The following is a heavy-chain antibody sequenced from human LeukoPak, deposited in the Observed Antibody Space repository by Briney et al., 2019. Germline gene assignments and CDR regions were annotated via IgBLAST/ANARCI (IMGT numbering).Heavy chain of an antibody. J-gene: IGHJ4*02. CDR1: GGSISSGGYY. V-gene: IGHV4-61*08. CDR2: IYYSGST. D-gene: IGHD3-22*01. CDR3: ARDPHDYYDSSGYYAAPTYFDY. Sequence: SETLSLTCTVSGGSISSGGYYWSWIRQHPGKGLEWIGYIYYSGSTNYNPSLKSRVTISVDTSKNQFSLKLSSVTAADTAVYYCARDPHDYYDSSGYYAAPTYFDYWGQGTLVTVSS.